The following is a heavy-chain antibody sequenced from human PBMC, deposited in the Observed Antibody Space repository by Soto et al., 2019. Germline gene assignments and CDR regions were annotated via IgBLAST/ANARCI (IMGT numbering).Heavy chain of an antibody. CDR1: VGSISSYY. J-gene: IGHJ6*03. CDR2: IYYTGST. Sequence: SETLSLTCTVSVGSISSYYWSWIRQPPGKGLEWIGYIYYTGSTNYNPSLKSRVTISVDTSKNQFSLKLSSVTAADTAVYYCARQDHYYYYIDVWGKGTTVTVSS. CDR3: ARQDHYYYYIDV. V-gene: IGHV4-59*08.